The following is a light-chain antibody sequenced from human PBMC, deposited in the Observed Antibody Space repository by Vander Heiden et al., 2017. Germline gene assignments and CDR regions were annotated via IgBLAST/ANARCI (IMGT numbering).Light chain of an antibody. V-gene: IGKV3-11*01. Sequence: EIVLTQSPAPLSLSPRERATLSCRASQSVNIFLAWYQQKPGQPPRLLISNASNRATGIPARFSGSGSGTDFTLTISSLDPEDFAVYYCQQRNNWPITFGQGTRLEIK. CDR1: QSVNIF. J-gene: IGKJ5*01. CDR2: NAS. CDR3: QQRNNWPIT.